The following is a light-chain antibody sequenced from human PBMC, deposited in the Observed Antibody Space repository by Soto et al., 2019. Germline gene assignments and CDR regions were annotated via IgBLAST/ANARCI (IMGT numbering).Light chain of an antibody. CDR1: QSVSTY. V-gene: IGKV3-11*01. CDR2: DAS. Sequence: IVLTQSPSTLSWSPGERATLSCRASQSVSTYLAWYQQKPGQAPRLLIHDASNRATGIPVRFSGSGSGTDFTLTISSLEPEDFAIYYCQQRSNWITFGQGTRLENK. J-gene: IGKJ5*01. CDR3: QQRSNWIT.